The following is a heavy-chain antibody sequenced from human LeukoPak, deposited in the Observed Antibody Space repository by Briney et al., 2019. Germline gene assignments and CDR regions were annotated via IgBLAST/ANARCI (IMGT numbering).Heavy chain of an antibody. CDR2: IYTGDVT. Sequence: GGSLRLSCAVSGFRVSSNHMTWVRQAPGKGLEWVSRIYTGDVTYYADSVKGRFTISTDNSKNILYLQMDSLTAEDTALYYCARERDYDTYIDYWGQGTLVTVSS. CDR3: ARERDYDTYIDY. D-gene: IGHD3-22*01. CDR1: GFRVSSNH. V-gene: IGHV3-53*01. J-gene: IGHJ4*02.